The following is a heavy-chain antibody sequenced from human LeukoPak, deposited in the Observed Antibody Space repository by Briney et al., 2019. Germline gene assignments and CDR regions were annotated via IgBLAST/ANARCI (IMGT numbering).Heavy chain of an antibody. D-gene: IGHD3-10*01. CDR1: GGSLSGYY. Sequence: PSETLSLTCAVYGGSLSGYYWSWIRQAPGKGLEWIGEINHSGSTDYNPSLKSRVTISVDTSKNQFSLKLSSVTAADTAIYYCARARITMVRGVIIIRGGHFDSWGQGTLVTVSS. CDR3: ARARITMVRGVIIIRGGHFDS. J-gene: IGHJ4*02. V-gene: IGHV4-34*01. CDR2: INHSGST.